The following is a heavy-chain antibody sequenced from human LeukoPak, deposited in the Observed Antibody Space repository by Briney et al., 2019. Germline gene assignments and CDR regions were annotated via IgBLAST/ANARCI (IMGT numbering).Heavy chain of an antibody. Sequence: PGGSLRLSCAASGFTFSTYSMNWVRQAPGKGLEWVSSISSSSDYIYYADSVKGRFSITRDNARNSLYLQMNSLRAEDTAVYYCARDTPGLRYWGQGTLVTVSS. CDR3: ARDTPGLRY. CDR2: ISSSSDYI. V-gene: IGHV3-21*01. D-gene: IGHD7-27*01. CDR1: GFTFSTYS. J-gene: IGHJ4*02.